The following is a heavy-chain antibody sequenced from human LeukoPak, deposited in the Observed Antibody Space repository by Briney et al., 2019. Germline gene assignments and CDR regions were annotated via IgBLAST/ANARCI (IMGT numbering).Heavy chain of an antibody. CDR2: ISPYNGDT. CDR1: GYIFMSYG. Sequence: ASVKVSCKASGYIFMSYGINWVRQAPGQGLEWMGRISPYNGDTIYAQRLQGRVTMTTDTSTTTAYMELRSLRSDDTAVYYCARGVIYGDSLRRYYLDSWGQGTPVTVSS. J-gene: IGHJ4*02. D-gene: IGHD4-17*01. V-gene: IGHV1-18*01. CDR3: ARGVIYGDSLRRYYLDS.